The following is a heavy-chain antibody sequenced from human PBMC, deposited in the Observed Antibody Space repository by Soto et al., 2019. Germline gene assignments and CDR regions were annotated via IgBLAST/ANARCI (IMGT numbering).Heavy chain of an antibody. D-gene: IGHD6-13*01. J-gene: IGHJ4*02. CDR2: IKDDGSKK. V-gene: IGHV3-7*04. Sequence: PGGSLLLSCAASGFTFSSFLMIWVRPAPGKGLEWVANIKDDGSKKYHADSVKGRFTISRDNSKNTLFLQMNSLRADYTAVYYCAKDQDSEQGSFDSWGQGTLVTVSS. CDR3: AKDQDSEQGSFDS. CDR1: GFTFSSFL.